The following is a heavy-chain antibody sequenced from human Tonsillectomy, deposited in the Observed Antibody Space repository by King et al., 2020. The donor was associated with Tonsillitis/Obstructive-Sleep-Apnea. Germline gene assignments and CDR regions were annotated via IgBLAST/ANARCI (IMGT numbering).Heavy chain of an antibody. D-gene: IGHD1-1*01. CDR1: GGSISSYY. Sequence: QLQESGPGLVKPSETLSLTCTVSGGSISSYYWSWIRQPPGKGLEWIGYIYYSGSTIYNPSLKSRVTISVDTSKNQFSLKLSSVTAADTAVYYCARSQLRAHAFDIWGQGTMVTVSS. V-gene: IGHV4-59*01. J-gene: IGHJ3*02. CDR3: ARSQLRAHAFDI. CDR2: IYYSGST.